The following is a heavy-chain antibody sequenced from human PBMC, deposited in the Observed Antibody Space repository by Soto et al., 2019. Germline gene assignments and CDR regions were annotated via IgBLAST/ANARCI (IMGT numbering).Heavy chain of an antibody. Sequence: QVQLQESGPGLVKPSGTLSLTCAVSGAYVNIDYWWSWVRQAPGKGLEWIGEVHHSGTTNYIQSLTSRLTMSVDTSGNQVSLQLTSVAAADKAVYYCARGVPYRWVYWGQGTLVTVSS. J-gene: IGHJ4*02. D-gene: IGHD3-16*02. CDR3: ARGVPYRWVY. CDR2: VHHSGTT. CDR1: GAYVNIDYW. V-gene: IGHV4-4*02.